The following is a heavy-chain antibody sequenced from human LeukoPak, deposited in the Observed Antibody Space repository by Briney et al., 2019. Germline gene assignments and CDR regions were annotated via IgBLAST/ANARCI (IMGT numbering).Heavy chain of an antibody. J-gene: IGHJ4*02. CDR2: IRYDGSNK. Sequence: PGGSLRLSCAASGFTFSSYGMHWVRQAPGKGLEWVAFIRYDGSNKYYADSVKGRFTISRDNSKNTLYLQMNSLRAEDTAVYYCAPDYSGSYYGLNFDYWGQGTLVTVSS. CDR3: APDYSGSYYGLNFDY. D-gene: IGHD1-26*01. CDR1: GFTFSSYG. V-gene: IGHV3-30*02.